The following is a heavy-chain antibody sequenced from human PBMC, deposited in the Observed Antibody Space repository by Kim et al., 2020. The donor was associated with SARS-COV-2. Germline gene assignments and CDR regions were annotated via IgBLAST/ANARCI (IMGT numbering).Heavy chain of an antibody. V-gene: IGHV3-49*02. Sequence: YAASVKGRFTLSRDESNNIAYLQMNSLKIEDTAVYYCTRDSHRDDAFDLWGQGTMVTVSS. D-gene: IGHD2-21*02. CDR3: TRDSHRDDAFDL. J-gene: IGHJ3*01.